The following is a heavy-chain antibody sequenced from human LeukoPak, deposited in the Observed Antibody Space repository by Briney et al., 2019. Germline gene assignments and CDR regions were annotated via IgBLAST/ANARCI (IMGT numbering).Heavy chain of an antibody. V-gene: IGHV1-2*02. J-gene: IGHJ5*02. D-gene: IGHD6-19*01. CDR3: ARDRSSGWYSWFDP. Sequence: ASVKVSCKASGYTFIDDYIYWVRQAPGQGLEWMGWINPNSGSTKYAQKFQGRVTMTRDTSISTAYMDLSKLRSDDTAVYYCARDRSSGWYSWFDPWGQGTLVTVSS. CDR1: GYTFIDDY. CDR2: INPNSGST.